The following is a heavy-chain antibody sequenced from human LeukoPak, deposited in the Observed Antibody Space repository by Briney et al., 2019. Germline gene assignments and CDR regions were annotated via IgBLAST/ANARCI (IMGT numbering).Heavy chain of an antibody. CDR2: INPSGGST. CDR1: GYTFTSYY. D-gene: IGHD6-6*01. Sequence: GASVKVSCKASGYTFTSYYMHWVRQAPGQGLEWMGIINPSGGSTSYAQKFQGRVTMTRDTSTSTVYMELSSLRSEDTAVYYCARLYRSSSSSPSTIDYWGQGTLVTVSS. CDR3: ARLYRSSSSSPSTIDY. J-gene: IGHJ4*02. V-gene: IGHV1-46*01.